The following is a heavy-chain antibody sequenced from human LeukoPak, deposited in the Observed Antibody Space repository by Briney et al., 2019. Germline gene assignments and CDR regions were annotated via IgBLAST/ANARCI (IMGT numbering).Heavy chain of an antibody. Sequence: PSETLSLTCTVSGGSISSSSYYWGWIRQPPGKGLEWIGSIYYSGSTYYNPSLKSRVTISVDTSKNQFSLKLSSVTAADTAVYYCARVLDGSGWYGSGAFDFWGQGTMVTVSS. CDR2: IYYSGST. CDR3: ARVLDGSGWYGSGAFDF. CDR1: GGSISSSSYY. V-gene: IGHV4-39*07. J-gene: IGHJ3*01. D-gene: IGHD6-19*01.